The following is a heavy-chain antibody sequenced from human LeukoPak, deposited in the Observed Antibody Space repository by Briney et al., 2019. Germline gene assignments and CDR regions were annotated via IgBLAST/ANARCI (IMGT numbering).Heavy chain of an antibody. D-gene: IGHD5-24*01. V-gene: IGHV4-34*01. J-gene: IGHJ4*02. Sequence: PSETLSLTCAVYGGSFSGYYWSWIRQPPGKGLEWIGEINHSGSTNYNPSHKSRVTISVDTSKNQFSLKLSSVTAADTAVYYCARSYGYNSDWGQGTLVTVSS. CDR1: GGSFSGYY. CDR2: INHSGST. CDR3: ARSYGYNSD.